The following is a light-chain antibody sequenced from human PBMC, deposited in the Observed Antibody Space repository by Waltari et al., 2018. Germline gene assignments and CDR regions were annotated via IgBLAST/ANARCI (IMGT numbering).Light chain of an antibody. Sequence: SYELTQPPSVSVSPGQTASITCSGDNLGDKYACWYQQKPGQSPGLVIYQDNKRPSGFPGRFSGSKSGNTATLTIGGTQAMDEAVFYCQAWDSSTVVFGGGTKLTVL. CDR2: QDN. CDR1: NLGDKY. CDR3: QAWDSSTVV. J-gene: IGLJ2*01. V-gene: IGLV3-1*01.